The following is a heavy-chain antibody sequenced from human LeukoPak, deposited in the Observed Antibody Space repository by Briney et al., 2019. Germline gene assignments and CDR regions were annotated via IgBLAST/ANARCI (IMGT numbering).Heavy chain of an antibody. Sequence: SSETLSLTCTVSGGSISRYYWSLIRQPPGKGLEWFGYISDSGTTNYNPSLKSRVTISVDTSKKEFSLKLSSVTAADTAVFYCARQWGRLGFDYWGQGILVTVSS. D-gene: IGHD2-8*01. J-gene: IGHJ4*02. CDR1: GGSISRYY. V-gene: IGHV4-59*01. CDR2: ISDSGTT. CDR3: ARQWGRLGFDY.